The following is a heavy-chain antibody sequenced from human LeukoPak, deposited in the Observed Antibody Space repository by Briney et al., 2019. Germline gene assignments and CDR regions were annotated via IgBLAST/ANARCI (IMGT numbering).Heavy chain of an antibody. D-gene: IGHD5-24*01. V-gene: IGHV4-39*01. CDR3: ARLARDVYNIIAYFFDQ. CDR1: GGSITSSSHY. J-gene: IGHJ4*02. Sequence: PETLSLTCTVSGGSITSSSHYWGWIRQPPGQGLQWIGLIYYDGSAYYNLSLKSRLTISIDTSKSQFSLQLSSVTAADTAVYYCARLARDVYNIIAYFFDQWGQGTLVTVSS. CDR2: IYYDGSA.